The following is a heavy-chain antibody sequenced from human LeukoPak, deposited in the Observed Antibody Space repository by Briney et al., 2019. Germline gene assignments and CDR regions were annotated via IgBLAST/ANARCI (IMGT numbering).Heavy chain of an antibody. CDR2: IYYSGST. J-gene: IGHJ6*03. CDR1: GGSISSSSYY. CDR3: ARVYGSGSYYNGYYYYYYMDV. Sequence: SGTLSLTCTVSGGSISSSSYYWGWIRQPPGKGLEWIGSIYYSGSTYYNPSLKSRVTISVDTSKNQFSPKLSSVTAADTAVYYCARVYGSGSYYNGYYYYYYMDVWGKGTTVTISS. D-gene: IGHD3-10*01. V-gene: IGHV4-39*01.